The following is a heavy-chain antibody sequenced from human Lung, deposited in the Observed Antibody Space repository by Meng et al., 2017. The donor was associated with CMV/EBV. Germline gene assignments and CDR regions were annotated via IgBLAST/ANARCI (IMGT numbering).Heavy chain of an antibody. CDR1: GHPITTYY. CDR2: IYYSGST. J-gene: IGHJ6*02. D-gene: IGHD2-15*01. CDR3: ARDRDDIGYYYYVMDV. Sequence: SETLSLXCTVSGHPITTYYWSWIRQPPGKGLEWIGYIYYSGSTNYNPSLRSRVSISVDTSKNQFSLELSSVTAADTAIYYCARDRDDIGYYYYVMDVWGHGXTVTVSS. V-gene: IGHV4-59*01.